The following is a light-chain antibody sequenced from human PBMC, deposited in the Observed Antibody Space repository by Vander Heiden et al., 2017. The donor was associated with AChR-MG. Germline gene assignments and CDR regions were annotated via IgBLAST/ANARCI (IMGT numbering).Light chain of an antibody. CDR1: QGISSF. V-gene: IGKV1-9*01. CDR3: QQLNSYPRIT. CDR2: AAS. Sequence: IQLTQSPHSLSASVGDRVTTTCRASQGISSFLAWYQQKPGKAPKLLIYAASTLQNGVPSRFSGSGSGTDFTLTISSLQPEDFATYYCQQLNSYPRITFGHGTRLEIK. J-gene: IGKJ5*01.